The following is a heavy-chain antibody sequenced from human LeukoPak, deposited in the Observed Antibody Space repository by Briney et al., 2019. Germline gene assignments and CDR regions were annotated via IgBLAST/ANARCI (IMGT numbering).Heavy chain of an antibody. CDR1: GGSISSYY. CDR2: IYTSGGT. CDR3: VRLERYYFDY. Sequence: SETLSLTCTVSGGSISSYYWSWIRQPPGKGLEWIGYIYTSGGTNYNPSLKSRVTISVDTSKNQFSLKLSSVTAADTAVYYCVRLERYYFDYWGQGTLVTVSS. J-gene: IGHJ4*02. V-gene: IGHV4-4*09.